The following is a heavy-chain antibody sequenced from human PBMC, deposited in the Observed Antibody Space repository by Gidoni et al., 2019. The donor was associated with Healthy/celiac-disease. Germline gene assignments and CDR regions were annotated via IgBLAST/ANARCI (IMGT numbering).Heavy chain of an antibody. Sequence: QITLKDSGPTLVKPTQTLTLTCTFSGFSLSTSGVGVGWLRQPPGKALEWRALIYWDDDKRYSPSLKSRLTITKDTSNNHVVLTMTNMDPVDTATYYCAHSIGGRRKYYFDYWGQGTLVTVSS. CDR2: IYWDDDK. CDR3: AHSIGGRRKYYFDY. J-gene: IGHJ4*02. D-gene: IGHD1-26*01. V-gene: IGHV2-5*02. CDR1: GFSLSTSGVG.